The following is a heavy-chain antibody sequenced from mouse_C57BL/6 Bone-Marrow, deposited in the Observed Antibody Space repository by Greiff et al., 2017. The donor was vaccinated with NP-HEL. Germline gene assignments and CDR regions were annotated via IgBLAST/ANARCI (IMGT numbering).Heavy chain of an antibody. D-gene: IGHD2-2*01. V-gene: IGHV1-64*01. CDR1: GYTFTSYW. Sequence: QVQLQQPGAELVKPGASVKLSCKASGYTFTSYWMHWVKQRPGQGLEWIGMIHPNSGSTNSHEKFKSKATLTVDKSSSTTYMQLSSLTSEDSAVYYCARGLLWLRRRDYYAMDYWGQGTSVTVSS. CDR3: ARGLLWLRRRDYYAMDY. CDR2: IHPNSGST. J-gene: IGHJ4*01.